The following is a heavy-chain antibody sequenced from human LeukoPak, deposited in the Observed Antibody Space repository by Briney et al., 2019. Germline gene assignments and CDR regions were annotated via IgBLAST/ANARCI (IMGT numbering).Heavy chain of an antibody. CDR2: ITPRSGTP. CDR3: ATTKIDFGDYLDY. V-gene: IGHV1-69*05. Sequence: ASVKVSCKASGDTFNTYNIHWVRQAPRQGLEWIGRITPRSGTPYYAQKFQGRVKITTDESTNTDYMDLSSLRSEDTAVYYCATTKIDFGDYLDYWGQGTLVTVSS. D-gene: IGHD4-17*01. J-gene: IGHJ4*02. CDR1: GDTFNTYN.